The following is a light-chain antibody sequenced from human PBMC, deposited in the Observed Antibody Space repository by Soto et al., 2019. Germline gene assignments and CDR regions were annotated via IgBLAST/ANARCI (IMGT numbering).Light chain of an antibody. V-gene: IGLV1-40*01. CDR3: QSYDSSLSGVI. CDR2: GDS. CDR1: SSNIGAGYG. Sequence: QSVLTQPPSVSGAPGQRVTISCTGSSSNIGAGYGVHWYIQLPGTAPKLLVYGDSNRPSGVPDRFSGSKSDTSASLAITGLQAEDVADYYCQSYDSSLSGVIFGGGTKLTVL. J-gene: IGLJ2*01.